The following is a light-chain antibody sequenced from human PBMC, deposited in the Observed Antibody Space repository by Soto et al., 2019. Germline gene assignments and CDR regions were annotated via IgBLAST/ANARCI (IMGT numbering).Light chain of an antibody. CDR2: DAS. V-gene: IGKV3-11*01. J-gene: IGKJ5*01. Sequence: EIVLTQPPGTLSLSPVERATLSCRASQSVSSNLAWYQQKPGQAPRLLIYDASNRATGIPARFSGSGSGTDFTLTISSLEPEDFAVYYCQQRSNWPPITVGPGTRLEIK. CDR3: QQRSNWPPIT. CDR1: QSVSSN.